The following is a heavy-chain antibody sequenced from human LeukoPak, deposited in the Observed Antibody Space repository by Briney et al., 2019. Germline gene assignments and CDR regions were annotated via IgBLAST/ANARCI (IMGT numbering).Heavy chain of an antibody. CDR2: ISSSSSYI. Sequence: GGSLRLSCAASGFTFSTYSMNWVRQAPGKGLEWVSSISSSSSYIYYADSVKGRFTGSRDNAKNSLYLQMNSLRAEDTAVYYCARVPGWQQNTDYFYYMDVWGKGTTVTVSS. D-gene: IGHD2-15*01. CDR1: GFTFSTYS. CDR3: ARVPGWQQNTDYFYYMDV. V-gene: IGHV3-21*01. J-gene: IGHJ6*03.